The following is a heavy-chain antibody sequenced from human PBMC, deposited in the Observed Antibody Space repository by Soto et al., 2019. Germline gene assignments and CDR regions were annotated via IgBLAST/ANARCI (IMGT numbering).Heavy chain of an antibody. Sequence: QVQLVESGGGVVQPGRSLSLSCAASGFTFSSYDMHWVRQAPGTGLEWVAVISYDGSNKYYADSVKGRFTISRDNSKNTLYLQMNSLRAEDTAVYYCAGKTYIAADPFDYWGQGTLVTVSS. D-gene: IGHD6-13*01. CDR2: ISYDGSNK. V-gene: IGHV3-30-3*01. CDR1: GFTFSSYD. J-gene: IGHJ4*02. CDR3: AGKTYIAADPFDY.